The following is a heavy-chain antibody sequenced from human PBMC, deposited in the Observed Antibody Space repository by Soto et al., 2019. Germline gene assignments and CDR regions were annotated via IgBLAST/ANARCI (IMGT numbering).Heavy chain of an antibody. D-gene: IGHD6-13*01. J-gene: IGHJ4*02. V-gene: IGHV4-39*01. Sequence: SETLSLTCTVSGGSISSSSYYWGWIRQPPGKGLEWIGSIYYSGSTYYNPSLKSRVTISVDTSKNQFSLKLSSVTAADTAVYYCASVGSEYSSSWDWGQGTLVTVSS. CDR1: GGSISSSSYY. CDR3: ASVGSEYSSSWD. CDR2: IYYSGST.